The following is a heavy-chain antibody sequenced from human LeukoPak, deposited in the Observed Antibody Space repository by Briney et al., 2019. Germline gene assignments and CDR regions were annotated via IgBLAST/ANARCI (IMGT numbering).Heavy chain of an antibody. CDR1: GFTFSNYG. CDR3: ASSNVFSGMDV. CDR2: ISFDGSQK. V-gene: IGHV3-30*02. J-gene: IGHJ6*02. Sequence: GGSLRLSCAASGFTFSNYGMHWVRQAPGKGLEWVALISFDGSQKYYADSVKGRFTISRDNSKSTVYLQMNSLRVEDAAVYYCASSNVFSGMDVWGQGTTVTVSS. D-gene: IGHD3-9*01.